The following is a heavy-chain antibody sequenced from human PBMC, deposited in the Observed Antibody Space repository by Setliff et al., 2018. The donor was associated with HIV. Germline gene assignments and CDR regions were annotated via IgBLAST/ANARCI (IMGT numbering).Heavy chain of an antibody. J-gene: IGHJ4*02. CDR1: GFRFRSYW. Sequence: HPGGSLRLSCAASGFRFRSYWMSWVRQAPGKGLESVANVKQDGTETLYVDSVKGRFTISRDNANNLVYLQMNSLRAEDTAVYSCARARGGNSEWSYWGQGTLVTVSS. V-gene: IGHV3-7*01. CDR2: VKQDGTET. D-gene: IGHD2-15*01. CDR3: ARARGGNSEWSY.